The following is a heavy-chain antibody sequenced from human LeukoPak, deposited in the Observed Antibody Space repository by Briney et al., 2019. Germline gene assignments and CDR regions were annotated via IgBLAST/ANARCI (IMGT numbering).Heavy chain of an antibody. V-gene: IGHV1-18*01. CDR2: ISAYNGNT. CDR3: ARDLGDIVTNHAFPGFDY. D-gene: IGHD5-12*01. CDR1: GYTFTSYG. Sequence: GASVKVSCKASGYTFTSYGISWVRQAPGQGLEWMGWISAYNGNTNYAQKLQGRVTMTTDTSTSTAYMELRSLRSDDTAVYYCARDLGDIVTNHAFPGFDYWGRGTLVTVSS. J-gene: IGHJ4*02.